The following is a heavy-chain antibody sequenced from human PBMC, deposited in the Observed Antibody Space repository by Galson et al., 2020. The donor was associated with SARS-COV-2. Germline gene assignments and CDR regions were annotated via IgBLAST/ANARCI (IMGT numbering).Heavy chain of an antibody. CDR1: GGSISSYT. CDR3: ARGPYYFVSGSYHNVCES. CDR2: IVPIVDKT. D-gene: IGHD3-10*01. V-gene: IGHV1-69*02. Sequence: SVKVSCTASGGSISSYTISWVRQAPGQGLEWMGRIVPIVDKTTYAQKFQGRATITADKSTNTVYMELSSLRSEDTAVYYCARGPYYFVSGSYHNVCESWGQGILVSVSS. J-gene: IGHJ5*02.